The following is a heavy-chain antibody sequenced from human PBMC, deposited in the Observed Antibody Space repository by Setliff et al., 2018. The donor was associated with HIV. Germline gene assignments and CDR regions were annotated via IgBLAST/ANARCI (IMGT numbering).Heavy chain of an antibody. V-gene: IGHV3-7*03. J-gene: IGHJ4*02. CDR2: IRRDGNEK. D-gene: IGHD2-15*01. CDR1: GFTFTNYY. CDR3: ARDISLGILYTTPDY. Sequence: GGSLRLSCAASGFTFTNYYMSWVRQAPGKGLEWVANIRRDGNEKYYVDSVKGRFTISRDNAKNSLYLQMNSLRAEDTAVYYCARDISLGILYTTPDYWGLGTLVTVSS.